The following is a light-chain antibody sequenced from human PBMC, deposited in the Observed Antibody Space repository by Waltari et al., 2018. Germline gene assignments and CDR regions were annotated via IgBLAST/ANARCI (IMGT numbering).Light chain of an antibody. V-gene: IGKV1-5*03. CDR3: QQYYNYWT. CDR1: QSSNAW. Sequence: DIQMTQSPSTLSASVGARVTITCRASQSSNAWLAWYQQKPGKAPKLLVYNASNLESGVPARFSGSGSGTEFTLTISSLQPGDFATYYCQQYYNYWTFGQGTKVEIK. CDR2: NAS. J-gene: IGKJ1*01.